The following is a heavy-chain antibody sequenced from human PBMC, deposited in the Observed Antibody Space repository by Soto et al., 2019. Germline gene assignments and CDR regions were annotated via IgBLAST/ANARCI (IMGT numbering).Heavy chain of an antibody. V-gene: IGHV3-23*01. CDR1: GFTFSSYA. Sequence: GSLRLSCAASGFTFSSYAMSWVRQAPGKGLEWGSAISGSGGSTYYAASVKGRFTISSDNSKNTLHLQMNSLRAEDTAVYYCATHLVAARPTYAFDIWGQGTMVTVSS. J-gene: IGHJ3*02. D-gene: IGHD6-6*01. CDR2: ISGSGGST. CDR3: ATHLVAARPTYAFDI.